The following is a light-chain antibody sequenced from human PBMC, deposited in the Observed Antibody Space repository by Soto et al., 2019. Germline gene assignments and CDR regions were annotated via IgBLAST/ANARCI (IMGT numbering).Light chain of an antibody. J-gene: IGKJ4*01. V-gene: IGKV1-9*01. CDR1: QGISSY. CDR2: VAS. Sequence: DIALTQSPSFLSASVGDRVTITCRASQGISSYLAWYQQKPGKDPKLLIYVASTLQSGVPSRFSGSGSGTEFTLTISSLQPEDFATYYCQQFGSYPLTFGGGTEVEIK. CDR3: QQFGSYPLT.